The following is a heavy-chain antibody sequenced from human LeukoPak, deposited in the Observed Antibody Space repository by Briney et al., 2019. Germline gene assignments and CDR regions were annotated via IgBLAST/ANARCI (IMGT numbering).Heavy chain of an antibody. CDR2: INPNSGGT. D-gene: IGHD3-16*02. CDR1: GYTFTGYY. V-gene: IGHV1-2*02. Sequence: ASVKVSCKASGYTFTGYYMHWVRQAPGQGLEWMGWINPNSGGTNYAQKFQGRVTMTRNTSISTAYMELSSLRSEDTAVYYCARGLLGSYRRRYYYYMDVWGKGTTVTISS. J-gene: IGHJ6*03. CDR3: ARGLLGSYRRRYYYYMDV.